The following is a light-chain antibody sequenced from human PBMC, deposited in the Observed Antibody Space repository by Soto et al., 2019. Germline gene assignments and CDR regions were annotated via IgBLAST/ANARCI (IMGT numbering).Light chain of an antibody. CDR2: AAS. CDR1: QGISNY. CDR3: QKYKSAPRT. V-gene: IGKV1-27*01. J-gene: IGKJ1*01. Sequence: DIQMTQSPSSLSAPVGDRVTITCRASQGISNYLAWYQQKPGKVPKLLIYAASTLQSGVPSRFSGSGSGTDFPLTISSLQPEDVVNYYCQKYKSAPRTFGQGTKVEI.